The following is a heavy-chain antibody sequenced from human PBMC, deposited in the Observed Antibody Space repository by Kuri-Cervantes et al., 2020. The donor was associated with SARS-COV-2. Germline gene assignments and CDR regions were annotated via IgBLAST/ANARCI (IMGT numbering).Heavy chain of an antibody. CDR3: ARDPSQDYYDSREDAFDI. CDR2: IKQDGSEK. D-gene: IGHD3-22*01. Sequence: GESLKISCAASGFTFSNYWMNWVRQAPGKGLEWVANIKQDGSEKYYVDSVKGRFTISRDNAKNSLYLQMNSLRAEDTAVYYCARDPSQDYYDSREDAFDIWGQGTTVTVSS. V-gene: IGHV3-7*01. J-gene: IGHJ3*02. CDR1: GFTFSNYW.